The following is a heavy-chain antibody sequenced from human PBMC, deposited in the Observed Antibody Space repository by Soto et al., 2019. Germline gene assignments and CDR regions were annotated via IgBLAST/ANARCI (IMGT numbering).Heavy chain of an antibody. CDR3: ARENRYCSGGSCFLNYYYYYMDV. CDR1: GGSISTFY. Sequence: SETLSLTCTVSGGSISTFYWTWIRQPPGKGLEWIGYIYYNGNTNYNPSLKSRVTMSVDTSKNQFSLKLSSVTAADTAVYYCARENRYCSGGSCFLNYYYYYMDVWGKGTTVTVSS. CDR2: IYYNGNT. J-gene: IGHJ6*03. V-gene: IGHV4-59*01. D-gene: IGHD2-15*01.